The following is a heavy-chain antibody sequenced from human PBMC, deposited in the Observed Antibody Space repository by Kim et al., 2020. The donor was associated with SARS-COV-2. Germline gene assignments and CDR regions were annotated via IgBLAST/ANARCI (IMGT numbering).Heavy chain of an antibody. CDR1: GGSISSSSYY. Sequence: SETLSLTCTVSGGSISSSSYYWGWIRQPPGKGLEWIGSIYYSGSTYYNPSLKSRVTISVDTSKNQFSLKLISVTAADTAVYYCARHGTTYDSSGPLGYWGQGTLVTVSS. J-gene: IGHJ4*02. CDR3: ARHGTTYDSSGPLGY. CDR2: IYYSGST. D-gene: IGHD3-22*01. V-gene: IGHV4-39*01.